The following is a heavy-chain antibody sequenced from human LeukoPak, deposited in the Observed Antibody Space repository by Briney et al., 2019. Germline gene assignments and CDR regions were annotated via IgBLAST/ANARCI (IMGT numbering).Heavy chain of an antibody. CDR1: GFTFSSYA. D-gene: IGHD2-15*01. J-gene: IGHJ4*02. CDR3: AKEKDIVVVVAATFDY. CDR2: ISGSGGST. V-gene: IGHV3-23*01. Sequence: GGSLRLSCAASGFTFSSYAMSWVRQAPGKGLEWVSAISGSGGSTYYADSVKDRFTISRDNSKNTLYLQMNSLRAEDTAVYYCAKEKDIVVVVAATFDYWGQGTLVTVSS.